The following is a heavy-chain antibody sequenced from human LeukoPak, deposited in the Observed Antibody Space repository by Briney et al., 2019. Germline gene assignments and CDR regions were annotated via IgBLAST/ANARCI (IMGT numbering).Heavy chain of an antibody. CDR2: ISSSGSTI. J-gene: IGHJ4*02. CDR1: GFTFSSYE. CDR3: AKIGPGVLSYYFDY. V-gene: IGHV3-48*03. Sequence: PGGSLRLSCAAFGFTFSSYEMNWVRQAPGKGLEWVSYISSSGSTIYYADSVKGRFTISRDNAKNSLYLQMNSLRAEDTAVYYCAKIGPGVLSYYFDYWGQGTLVTVSS. D-gene: IGHD3-16*02.